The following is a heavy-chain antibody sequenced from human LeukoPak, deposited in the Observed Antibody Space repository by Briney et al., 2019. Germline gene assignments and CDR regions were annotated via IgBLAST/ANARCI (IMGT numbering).Heavy chain of an antibody. D-gene: IGHD6-19*01. CDR3: ARGVRIAVAGTLTYYFGY. V-gene: IGHV1-8*01. CDR1: GYTFTSYD. CDR2: MNPNSGNT. Sequence: GASVKVSCKASGYTFTSYDINWVRQATGQGLEWMGWMNPNSGNTGYAQKFQGRVTMTRNTSISTAYMELSSLRSEDTAVYYCARGVRIAVAGTLTYYFGYWGQGTLVTVSS. J-gene: IGHJ4*02.